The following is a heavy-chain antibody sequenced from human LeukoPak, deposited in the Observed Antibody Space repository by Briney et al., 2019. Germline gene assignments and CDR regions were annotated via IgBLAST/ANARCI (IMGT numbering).Heavy chain of an antibody. D-gene: IGHD3-22*01. CDR2: IYPGDSDT. CDR1: GYSFSKYW. CDR3: ARRGVDSSGYRDAFDI. J-gene: IGHJ3*02. Sequence: GESLKISCKGSGYSFSKYWIGWVRQMPGKGLEWMGIIYPGDSDTRYSPSFQGQVTISADKSISTAYLQWSSLKASDTAMYYCARRGVDSSGYRDAFDIWGQGTMVTVSS. V-gene: IGHV5-51*01.